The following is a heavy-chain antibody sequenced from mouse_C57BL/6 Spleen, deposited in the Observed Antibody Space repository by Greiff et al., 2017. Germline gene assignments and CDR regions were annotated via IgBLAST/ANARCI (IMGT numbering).Heavy chain of an antibody. D-gene: IGHD2-4*01. CDR3: ASIYYDYVTWFAY. CDR2: IDPSDSET. Sequence: QVQLQQSGAELVRPGSSVKLSCKASGYTFTSYWMHWVKQRPIQGLEWIGNIDPSDSETHYNQKFKDKATLTVDKSSSTAYMQLSILTSEDSAVYYCASIYYDYVTWFAYWGQGTLVTVSA. CDR1: GYTFTSYW. J-gene: IGHJ3*01. V-gene: IGHV1-52*01.